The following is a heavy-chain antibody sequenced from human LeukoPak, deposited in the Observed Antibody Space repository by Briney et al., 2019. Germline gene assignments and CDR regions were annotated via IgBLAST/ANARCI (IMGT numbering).Heavy chain of an antibody. CDR1: GFTFSSYA. CDR2: ISGSGGST. J-gene: IGHJ4*02. Sequence: GGSLRLSCAASGFTFSSYAMNWVRQAPGKGLEWVSAISGSGGSTYYADSVKGRFTISRDNSKNTLYLQMNSLRAEDTAVYYCAKRNYDSSVFDYWGQGTLVTVSS. V-gene: IGHV3-23*01. D-gene: IGHD3-22*01. CDR3: AKRNYDSSVFDY.